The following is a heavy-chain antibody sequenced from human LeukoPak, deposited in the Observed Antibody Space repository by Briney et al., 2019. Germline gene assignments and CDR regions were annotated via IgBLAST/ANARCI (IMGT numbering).Heavy chain of an antibody. V-gene: IGHV3-66*02. CDR2: IYSGGST. D-gene: IGHD3-22*01. Sequence: GGSLRLSCAASGFTFSSYWMSWVRQAPGKGLEWVSVIYSGGSTYYADSVKGRFTISRDNSKNTLYLQMNSLRAEDTAVYYCASSAYYDSSGYLDVWGQGTTVTVSS. CDR3: ASSAYYDSSGYLDV. CDR1: GFTFSSYW. J-gene: IGHJ6*02.